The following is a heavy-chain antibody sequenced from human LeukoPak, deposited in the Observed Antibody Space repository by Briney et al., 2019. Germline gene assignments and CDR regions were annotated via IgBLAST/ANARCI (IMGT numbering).Heavy chain of an antibody. CDR1: GFTFSSFA. Sequence: GGSLSLSCAASGFTFSSFAMHWVRQAPGKGLGWGAVISYDGSNKYYADSVKGRFTISRDNSKNTLYLQMNSLRAEDTAVYYCARAVYSSSWYRRYYYYYYMDXWGXXTTXTV. V-gene: IGHV3-30*04. D-gene: IGHD6-13*01. J-gene: IGHJ6*03. CDR2: ISYDGSNK. CDR3: ARAVYSSSWYRRYYYYYYMDX.